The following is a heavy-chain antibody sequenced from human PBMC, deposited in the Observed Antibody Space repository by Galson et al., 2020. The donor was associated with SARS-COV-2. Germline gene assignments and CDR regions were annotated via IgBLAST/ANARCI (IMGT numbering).Heavy chain of an antibody. V-gene: IGHV1-2*02. CDR1: GYTFTDYY. Sequence: ASVKVSCKASGYTFTDYYIHWVRQAPGQGPEWMGWINPKSGGTNYAQKFEGRVTMTRDTSITTAYMELSRLRADDTAVYYCARLRYYDVLAGYIVDVWGQGTMVTVPS. D-gene: IGHD3-9*01. CDR3: ARLRYYDVLAGYIVDV. CDR2: INPKSGGT. J-gene: IGHJ6*02.